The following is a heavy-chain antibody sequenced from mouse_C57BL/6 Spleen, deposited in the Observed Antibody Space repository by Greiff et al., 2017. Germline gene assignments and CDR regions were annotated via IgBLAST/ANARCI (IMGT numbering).Heavy chain of an antibody. Sequence: QVQLQQSGAELVRPGASVTLSCKASGYTFTDYEMHWVKQTPVHGLEWIGAIDPETGGTAYNQKFKGKAILTADKSSSTAYMELRSLTSEDSAVYYCTSPPFHWYFDVWGTGTTVTVSS. V-gene: IGHV1-15*01. J-gene: IGHJ1*03. CDR1: GYTFTDYE. CDR3: TSPPFHWYFDV. CDR2: IDPETGGT.